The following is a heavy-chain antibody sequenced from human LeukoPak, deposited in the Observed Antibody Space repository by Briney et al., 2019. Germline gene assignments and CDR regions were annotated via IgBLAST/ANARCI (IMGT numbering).Heavy chain of an antibody. D-gene: IGHD2-2*01. CDR3: VCCSSTSCYGGYYFDY. Sequence: ASAKVSCKVSGYTLTELSMHWVRQAPRKGLEWMGGFDPEDGETIYAQKFQGRVTMTEDTSTDTAYMELSSLRSEDTAVYYCVCCSSTSCYGGYYFDYWGQGTLVTVSS. CDR1: GYTLTELS. V-gene: IGHV1-24*01. J-gene: IGHJ4*02. CDR2: FDPEDGET.